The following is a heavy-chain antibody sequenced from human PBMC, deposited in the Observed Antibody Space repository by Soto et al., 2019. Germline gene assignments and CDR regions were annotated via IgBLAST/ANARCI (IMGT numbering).Heavy chain of an antibody. CDR3: ARTTSEAGPSLGRWP. Sequence: QVQLVQSGAEVKKPGASVKVSCKASGYTFTSYGISWVRQAPGQGLEWMGWISAYNGKTNYAQKLQGRVTMTTDTSTSTAYMELRSLISDDTAVYYCARTTSEAGPSLGRWPWGQGTLVTVSS. J-gene: IGHJ5*02. V-gene: IGHV1-18*01. D-gene: IGHD6-19*01. CDR2: ISAYNGKT. CDR1: GYTFTSYG.